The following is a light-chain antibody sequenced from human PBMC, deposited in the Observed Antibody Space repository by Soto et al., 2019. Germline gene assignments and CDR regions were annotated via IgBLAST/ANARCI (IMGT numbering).Light chain of an antibody. V-gene: IGKV3-11*01. J-gene: IGKJ5*01. Sequence: EIVMTQSPATLSLSPGERATLSFMASQSVSSNLAWYQQKPGQAPRLLIYDAYNRATGIPPRFSGSGSGTDFTLTISSLEPEDSAVYYCQQRHMWLITFGQGTRLENK. CDR3: QQRHMWLIT. CDR1: QSVSSN. CDR2: DAY.